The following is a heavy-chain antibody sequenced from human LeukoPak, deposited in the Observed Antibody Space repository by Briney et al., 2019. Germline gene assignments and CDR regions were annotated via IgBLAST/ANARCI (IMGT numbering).Heavy chain of an antibody. CDR3: ARVRDYSNSPFNWFGA. V-gene: IGHV1-2*07. CDR1: GYTFNHNY. Sequence: ASVKVSCKASGYTFNHNYLHWVRQAPGQGLEWMGWINPNNPATHSSHKFQGRVTMTSDSSISTVYLEVNRLKPDDTAVHFCARVRDYSNSPFNWFGAWGQGTLVIVSS. J-gene: IGHJ5*02. CDR2: INPNNPAT. D-gene: IGHD6-6*01.